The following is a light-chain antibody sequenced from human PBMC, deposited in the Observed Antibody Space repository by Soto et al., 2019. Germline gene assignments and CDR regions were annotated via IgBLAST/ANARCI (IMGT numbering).Light chain of an antibody. Sequence: EIVRTQSPATLSLSPGERATLSCRASQSVSSNLAWYHKKPGQAPRLLLYGASTRPTGIPARFSGSGSGTELTLTISSLQPEDFAAYYCQQYNNWPPLTFGGGTKVDIK. CDR1: QSVSSN. V-gene: IGKV3-15*01. CDR3: QQYNNWPPLT. CDR2: GAS. J-gene: IGKJ4*01.